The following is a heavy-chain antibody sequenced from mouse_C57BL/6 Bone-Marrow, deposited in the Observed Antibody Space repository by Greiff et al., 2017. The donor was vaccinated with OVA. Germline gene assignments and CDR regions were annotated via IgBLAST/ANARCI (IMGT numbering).Heavy chain of an antibody. V-gene: IGHV14-2*01. CDR3: APVPLLTEVATGGY. Sequence: EVQLQESGAELVKPGASVKLSCTASGFNIKDYYMHWVKQRTEQGLEWIGRIDPEDGETKYAPKFQGKASITADTSSNTASLQLSSLTSEDTAVYYCAPVPLLTEVATGGYWGQGTTLTVSS. CDR1: GFNIKDYY. D-gene: IGHD1-1*01. CDR2: IDPEDGET. J-gene: IGHJ2*01.